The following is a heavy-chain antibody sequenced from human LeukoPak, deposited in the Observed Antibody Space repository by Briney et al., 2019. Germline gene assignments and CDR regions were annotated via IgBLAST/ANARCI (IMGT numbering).Heavy chain of an antibody. D-gene: IGHD3-3*01. J-gene: IGHJ5*02. Sequence: GGSLRLSCVVSGLTSRSDSINWVRQPPGKGLEWVSSITGSSSNIFYTDSVKGRFTISRDNGKNSAYLQMDSLRAEDTAVYFCATSITYFDLWSGRDWMDHWGQGTLVIVSS. CDR3: ATSITYFDLWSGRDWMDH. CDR1: GLTSRSDS. CDR2: ITGSSSNI. V-gene: IGHV3-21*01.